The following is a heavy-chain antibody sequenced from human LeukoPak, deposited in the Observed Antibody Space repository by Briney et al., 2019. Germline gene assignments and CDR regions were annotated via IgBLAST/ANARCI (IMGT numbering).Heavy chain of an antibody. CDR1: GFTFSSYE. CDR3: ARDPAGGSVNAFDI. D-gene: IGHD3-10*01. V-gene: IGHV3-48*03. CDR2: ISSSGSTI. Sequence: GGSLRLSCAASGFTFSSYEMNWVRQAPGKGLEWVSYISSSGSTIYYADSVKGRFTISRDNAKNSLYLQMNSLRAEDTAVYYCARDPAGGSVNAFDIWGQGTMVTVSS. J-gene: IGHJ3*02.